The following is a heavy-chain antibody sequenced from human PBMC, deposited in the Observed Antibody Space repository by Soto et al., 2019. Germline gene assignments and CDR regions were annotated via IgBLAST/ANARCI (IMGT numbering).Heavy chain of an antibody. J-gene: IGHJ4*02. CDR3: ARDVFYHFQSGSPSHFFDF. CDR1: GFTFTNYV. V-gene: IGHV1-3*01. CDR2: IHAGNGNT. Sequence: QVQLVQSGAEVTKPGASVKVSCKTSGFTFTNYVLFWVRQAPGQRLEWVGLIHAGNGNTESSEKFQGRVTLTTDTSASTAYMELSSLTSENTALYYCARDVFYHFQSGSPSHFFDFWGQGSLVTFSS. D-gene: IGHD3-3*01.